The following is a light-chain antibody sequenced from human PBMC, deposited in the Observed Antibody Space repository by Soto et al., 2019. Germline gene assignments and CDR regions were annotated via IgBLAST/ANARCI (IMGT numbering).Light chain of an antibody. J-gene: IGKJ1*01. V-gene: IGKV3-15*01. CDR3: QQYNNGTPET. CDR2: GAS. CDR1: QSVSSN. Sequence: EIVITQSPATLSVSPGERATLSCRASQSVSSNLAWYQQKPGQAPRLLIYGASTRATGIPARFSGSGSGTEFTLTISSLQSEDFAVYYCQQYNNGTPETFGQGTKVDI.